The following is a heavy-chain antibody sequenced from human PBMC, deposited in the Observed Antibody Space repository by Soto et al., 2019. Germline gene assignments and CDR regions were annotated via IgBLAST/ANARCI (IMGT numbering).Heavy chain of an antibody. V-gene: IGHV1-69*13. CDR3: ASQSMTTVTPIDY. CDR1: GGTFSSYA. CDR2: IIPIFGTA. D-gene: IGHD4-17*01. Sequence: GASVKVSCKASGGTFSSYAISWVRQAPGQGLEWMGGIIPIFGTANYAQKFQGRVTITADESTSTAYMELSSLRSEDTAVYYCASQSMTTVTPIDYWGQGTLVTVSS. J-gene: IGHJ4*02.